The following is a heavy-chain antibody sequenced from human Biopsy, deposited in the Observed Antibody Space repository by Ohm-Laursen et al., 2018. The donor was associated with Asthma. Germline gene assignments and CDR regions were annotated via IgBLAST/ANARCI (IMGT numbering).Heavy chain of an antibody. CDR1: GFSFDDCA. CDR3: AKSADYYDSTDYLDF. J-gene: IGHJ4*01. Sequence: RSLRLSCSAPGFSFDDCAMHRVRQAPGKGLEWVSRISWNSGNIDYAVSVKGRFTISRDNAKNSLYLQMQSLRPEDTAFYYCAKSADYYDSTDYLDFWGRGTLVTVSS. V-gene: IGHV3-9*01. D-gene: IGHD3-22*01. CDR2: ISWNSGNI.